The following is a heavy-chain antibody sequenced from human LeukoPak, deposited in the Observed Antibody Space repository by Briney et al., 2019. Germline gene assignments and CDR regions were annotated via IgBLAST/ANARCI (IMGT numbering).Heavy chain of an antibody. CDR2: ISDSGGST. CDR3: AKEALKQWLVHY. V-gene: IGHV3-23*01. D-gene: IGHD6-19*01. Sequence: PGGSLRLSCAASGFTFSSYAMSWVRQVPGKGLEWVSAISDSGGSTYYTDSVKGRFTISRDNSKNTLYLQMNSPRAEDTAVYYCAKEALKQWLVHYWGQGTPVTVSS. CDR1: GFTFSSYA. J-gene: IGHJ4*02.